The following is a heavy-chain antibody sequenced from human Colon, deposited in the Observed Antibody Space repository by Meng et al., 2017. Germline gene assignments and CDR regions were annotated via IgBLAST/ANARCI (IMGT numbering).Heavy chain of an antibody. CDR2: IYHSGST. V-gene: IGHV4-4*02. CDR1: GDSIRSSNW. D-gene: IGHD3-10*01. CDR3: ARVIYASGNMAHLDY. J-gene: IGHJ4*02. Sequence: QGQVMEAVPGLVKPLGTMSLTCAVSGDSIRSSNWWSWVRQPPGRGLEWIGEIYHSGSTNYNPSLKNRVSMTVDKSNNEFSLTLSSVTAADTAFYYCARVIYASGNMAHLDYWGQGTLVTVSS.